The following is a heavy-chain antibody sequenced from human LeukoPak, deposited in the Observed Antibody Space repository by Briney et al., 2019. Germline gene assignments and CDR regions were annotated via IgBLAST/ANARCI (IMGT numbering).Heavy chain of an antibody. J-gene: IGHJ4*02. CDR1: GFTFSSYA. CDR3: AKSSGSYYIQPCDY. D-gene: IGHD3-10*01. V-gene: IGHV3-23*01. Sequence: GGSLRLSCAASGFTFSSYAMSWVRQAPGKGLEWVSAISGSGGSTYYADSVKGRFTISRDNSKNTLYLQMNSLRAEDTAVYYCAKSSGSYYIQPCDYWGQGTLVTVSS. CDR2: ISGSGGST.